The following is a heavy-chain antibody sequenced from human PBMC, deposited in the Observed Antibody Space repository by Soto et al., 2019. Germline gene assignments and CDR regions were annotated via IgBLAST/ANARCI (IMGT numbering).Heavy chain of an antibody. Sequence: PGESLKISCTGSGYSFTSYWIAWVRQMPGKGLEWMGIIYPGDSDIRYSPSFQGQVTISADKSIRTAYLQWSSLRAEDTAVYYCAKGPLIMFRKVITPPEYCYGRDVGGQGTTVPVSS. V-gene: IGHV5-51*01. CDR1: GYSFTSYW. CDR3: AKGPLIMFRKVITPPEYCYGRDV. J-gene: IGHJ6*02. CDR2: IYPGDSDI. D-gene: IGHD3-10*01.